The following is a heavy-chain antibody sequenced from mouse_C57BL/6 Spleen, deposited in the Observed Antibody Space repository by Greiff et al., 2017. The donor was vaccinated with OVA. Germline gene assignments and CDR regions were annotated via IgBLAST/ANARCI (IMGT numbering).Heavy chain of an antibody. J-gene: IGHJ3*01. D-gene: IGHD1-1*01. Sequence: VQLQQPGAELVRPGSSVKLSCKASGYTFTSYWMGWVKQRPGHGLEWIGNIYPSGSETHYNQKFKGKATLTADKSSSTAYMQLSSLTSEDSAVYYCARRMFYDYYGGPGFADWGQGTLVTVSA. CDR2: IYPSGSET. CDR1: GYTFTSYW. CDR3: ARRMFYDYYGGPGFAD. V-gene: IGHV1-61*01.